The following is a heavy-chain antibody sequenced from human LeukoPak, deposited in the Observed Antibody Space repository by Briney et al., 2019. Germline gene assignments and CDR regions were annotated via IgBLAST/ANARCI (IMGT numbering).Heavy chain of an antibody. CDR2: ISSSSSYI. D-gene: IGHD2-15*01. Sequence: GGSLRLSCAASGFTFSSYSMNWVRQAPGKGLEWVPSISSSSSYIYYADSVKGRFTISRDNAKNSLYLQMNSLRAEDTAVYYCASLHCSGGSCYYFDYWGQGTLATVSS. CDR1: GFTFSSYS. J-gene: IGHJ4*02. CDR3: ASLHCSGGSCYYFDY. V-gene: IGHV3-21*01.